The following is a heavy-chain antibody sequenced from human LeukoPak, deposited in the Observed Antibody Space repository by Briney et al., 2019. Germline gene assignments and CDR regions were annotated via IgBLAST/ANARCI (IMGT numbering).Heavy chain of an antibody. CDR1: GGSVSSGSYY. CDR3: ATNQDWFDP. Sequence: SETLSLTCTVSGGSVSSGSYYWSWIRQPPGKGLEWIGYIYYSGSTNYNPSLKSRVTISVDTSKNQFSLKLSPVTAADTAVYYCATNQDWFDPWGQGTLVTVSS. CDR2: IYYSGST. V-gene: IGHV4-61*01. J-gene: IGHJ5*02.